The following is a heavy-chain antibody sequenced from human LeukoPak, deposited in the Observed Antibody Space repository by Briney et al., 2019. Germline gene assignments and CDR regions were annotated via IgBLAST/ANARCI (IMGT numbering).Heavy chain of an antibody. CDR1: GGSFGGYY. CDR3: ARRDCSSTSCYINY. J-gene: IGHJ4*02. CDR2: INHSGST. D-gene: IGHD2-2*02. Sequence: SETLSLTCAVYGGSFGGYYWSWIRQPPGKGLEWIGEINHSGSTNYNPSLKSRVTISVDTSKNQFSLKLSSVTAADTAVYYCARRDCSSTSCYINYWGQGTLVTVSS. V-gene: IGHV4-34*01.